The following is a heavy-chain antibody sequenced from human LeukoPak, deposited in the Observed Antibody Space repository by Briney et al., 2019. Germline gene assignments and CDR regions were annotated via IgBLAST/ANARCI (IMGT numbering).Heavy chain of an antibody. CDR2: IKSKTDGGTT. J-gene: IGHJ6*03. D-gene: IGHD3-10*01. CDR1: GFTFSNAW. V-gene: IGHV3-15*01. Sequence: GGSLRLSCAASGFTFSNAWMSWVRQAPGKGLEWVGRIKSKTDGGTTDYAAPVKGRFTISRDDSKNTMYLQMNSLKTEDTAVYYCTTDPSMVRGVPTYYYYYYMDVWGKGTTVTVSS. CDR3: TTDPSMVRGVPTYYYYYYMDV.